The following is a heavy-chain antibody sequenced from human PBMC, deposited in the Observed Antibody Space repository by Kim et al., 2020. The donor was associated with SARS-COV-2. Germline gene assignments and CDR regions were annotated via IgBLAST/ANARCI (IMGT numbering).Heavy chain of an antibody. CDR2: ISGSGGST. Sequence: GGSLRLSCAASGFTFSSYAMSWVRQAPGKGLEWVSAISGSGGSTYYADSVKGRFTISRDNSKNTLYLQMNSLRAEDTAVYYCAKDRDLGMAMIVVPFDYWGQGTLVTVSS. D-gene: IGHD3-22*01. J-gene: IGHJ4*02. CDR3: AKDRDLGMAMIVVPFDY. V-gene: IGHV3-23*01. CDR1: GFTFSSYA.